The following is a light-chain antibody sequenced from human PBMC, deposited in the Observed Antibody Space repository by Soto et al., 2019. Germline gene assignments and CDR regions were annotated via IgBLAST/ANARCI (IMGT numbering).Light chain of an antibody. CDR1: QGICNY. CDR2: AAS. V-gene: IGKV1-27*01. CDR3: HKYNSALLT. Sequence: DIQMTQSPSSLSASVGDRVTITCRASQGICNYLAWYQQKPGKAPKLLIYAASTLEAGVPSRFSGSGSGTDFTLTISRLQPEDVATYYCHKYNSALLTFGQGTRQEIQ. J-gene: IGKJ5*01.